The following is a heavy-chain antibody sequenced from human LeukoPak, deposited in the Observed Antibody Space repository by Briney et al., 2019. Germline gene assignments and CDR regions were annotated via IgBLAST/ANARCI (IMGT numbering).Heavy chain of an antibody. D-gene: IGHD2-21*02. CDR3: ARGLVVTATLYYYYYYMDV. J-gene: IGHJ6*03. Sequence: GASVKVSCKASGGTFSSYAISWVRQAPGQGLEWMGWIIPIFGTANYAQKFQARVTITADESTSTAYMELSSLRSEDTAVYYCARGLVVTATLYYYYYYMDVWGKGTTVTVSS. V-gene: IGHV1-69*13. CDR2: IIPIFGTA. CDR1: GGTFSSYA.